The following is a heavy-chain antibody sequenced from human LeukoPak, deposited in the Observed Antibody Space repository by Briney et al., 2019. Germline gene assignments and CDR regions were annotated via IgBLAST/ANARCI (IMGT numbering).Heavy chain of an antibody. V-gene: IGHV3-30*02. CDR2: IQSDGRNK. J-gene: IGHJ4*02. CDR1: EFSVGSNY. Sequence: LPGGSLRLSCAASEFSVGSNYMTWVRQAPGKGLEWVTFIQSDGRNKYYADSVKGRFTISRDNSKNTLYLQMNSLRTEDTAVYYCARDVAWAKDYWGQGTLVTVSS. CDR3: ARDVAWAKDY.